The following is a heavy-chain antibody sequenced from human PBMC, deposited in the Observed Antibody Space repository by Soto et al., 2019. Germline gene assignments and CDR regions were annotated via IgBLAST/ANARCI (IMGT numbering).Heavy chain of an antibody. CDR3: ARDTVSRGFYYGMDV. J-gene: IGHJ6*02. V-gene: IGHV4-59*01. Sequence: QVQLQESGPGLVKPSETLSLTCTVSGGSISSYYWSWIRQPPGKGLEWIGYIYYSGSTNYNPSLKSRVTISVDTSKNQFSLTLSSVTAADTAVYYCARDTVSRGFYYGMDVWGQGTTVTVSS. CDR2: IYYSGST. D-gene: IGHD4-4*01. CDR1: GGSISSYY.